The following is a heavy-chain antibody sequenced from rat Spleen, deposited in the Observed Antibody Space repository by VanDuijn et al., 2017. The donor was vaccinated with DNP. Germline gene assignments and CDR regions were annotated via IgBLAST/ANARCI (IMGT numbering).Heavy chain of an antibody. D-gene: IGHD1-4*01. CDR2: ISYDGVST. V-gene: IGHV5-22*01. CDR3: ARHVLPLRVWDY. CDR1: GFTFSDYY. Sequence: EVQLVESGGGVVQPGRSLKLSCAASGFTFSDYYMAWVRRTPTKGLEWVAYISYDGVSTYNGGSVKGRFTISRDIAKSTLYLEMNSLRSEDMATYYCARHVLPLRVWDYWGQGVMVTVSS. J-gene: IGHJ2*01.